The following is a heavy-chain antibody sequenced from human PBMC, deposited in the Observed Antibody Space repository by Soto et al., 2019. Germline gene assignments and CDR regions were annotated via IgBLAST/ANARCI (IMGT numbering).Heavy chain of an antibody. V-gene: IGHV4-4*02. CDR2: GHQSGNT. J-gene: IGHJ4*02. CDR1: GVSISIHDW. D-gene: IGHD6-13*01. Sequence: QVQLQESGPGLVKPSGTLSLTCAVSGVSISIHDWWTWGHQPPGKGLEWIGGGHQSGNTHYHSSLESRVTISVEKSKNQFSLKLTSVTVAATAVYYCATRDSSRFYWGQGTLVTVSS. CDR3: ATRDSSRFY.